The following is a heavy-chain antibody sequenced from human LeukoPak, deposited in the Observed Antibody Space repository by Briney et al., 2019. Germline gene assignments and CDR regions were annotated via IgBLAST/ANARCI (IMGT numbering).Heavy chain of an antibody. D-gene: IGHD3-10*01. CDR2: ISAYNGNT. Sequence: ASVRVSCKASGYTFTSYGISWVRQAPGQGLEWMGWISAYNGNTNYAQKLQGRVTMTTDTSTSTAYMELRSLRSDDTAVYYCARGTPDITMVRGAYPFDYWGQGTLVTVSS. CDR1: GYTFTSYG. J-gene: IGHJ4*02. V-gene: IGHV1-18*04. CDR3: ARGTPDITMVRGAYPFDY.